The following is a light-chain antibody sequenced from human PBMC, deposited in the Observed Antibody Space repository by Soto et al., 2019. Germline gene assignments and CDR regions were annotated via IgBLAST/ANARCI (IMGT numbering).Light chain of an antibody. Sequence: QSVLTQPASVSGSPGQSITISCTGTSSDVGSYNYASWYQLHPGKAPKLMIYEVSNRPSGVSNRFSGSKSGDTASLTISGLQAEDEADYYCSSYTTRTPLYVFGTGTKVTVL. J-gene: IGLJ1*01. CDR1: SSDVGSYNY. CDR2: EVS. V-gene: IGLV2-14*01. CDR3: SSYTTRTPLYV.